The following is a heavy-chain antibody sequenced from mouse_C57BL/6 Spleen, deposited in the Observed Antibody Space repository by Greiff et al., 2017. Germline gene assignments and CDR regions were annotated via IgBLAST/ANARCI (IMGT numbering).Heavy chain of an antibody. D-gene: IGHD1-1*01. J-gene: IGHJ2*01. Sequence: EVQVVESGGGLVQPGGSMKLSCVASGFTFSNYWMNWVRQSPEKGLEWVAQIRFKSDNYATHYAESVKGMFTISRDDSKSSVYLQMNNLRADDTGIYYCTNYYGSSYFDYWGQGTTLTVSS. CDR1: GFTFSNYW. V-gene: IGHV6-3*01. CDR2: IRFKSDNYAT. CDR3: TNYYGSSYFDY.